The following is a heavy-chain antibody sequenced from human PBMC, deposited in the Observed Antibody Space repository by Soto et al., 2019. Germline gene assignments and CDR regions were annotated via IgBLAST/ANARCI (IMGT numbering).Heavy chain of an antibody. CDR1: RGSFSGFY. V-gene: IGHV4-34*01. D-gene: IGHD6-25*01. Sequence: LSLTCGVYRGSFSGFYWSWVRQTPGGGLEWIGEINHSGTTNYNPSFQNRVTISVDKSTNNFSLKMTSVTAADAAVYYCARGRGYVYGSNFYGLDVWGQGTTVTVSS. CDR3: ARGRGYVYGSNFYGLDV. J-gene: IGHJ6*02. CDR2: INHSGTT.